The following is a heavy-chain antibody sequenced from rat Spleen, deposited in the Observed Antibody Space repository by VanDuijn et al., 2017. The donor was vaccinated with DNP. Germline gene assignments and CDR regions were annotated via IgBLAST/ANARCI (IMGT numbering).Heavy chain of an antibody. D-gene: IGHD1-6*01. J-gene: IGHJ1*01. CDR1: GFTFSDYY. V-gene: IGHV5-20*01. CDR2: IRYDGGST. Sequence: EVQLVESGGDSVQPGRSLKLSCAASGFTFSDYYMAWVRQAPTKGLEWVAYIRYDGGSTYYGDSVKGRFTISRDNAKSTLYLQMDSLRSEDTATYYCTTDRDTTGWYFDFWGPGTMVTVSS. CDR3: TTDRDTTGWYFDF.